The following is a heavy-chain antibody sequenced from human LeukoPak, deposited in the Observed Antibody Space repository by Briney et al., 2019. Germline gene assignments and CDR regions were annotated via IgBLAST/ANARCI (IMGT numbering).Heavy chain of an antibody. D-gene: IGHD3-22*01. CDR3: ARRRYYDSSGYDAFDI. V-gene: IGHV5-51*01. CDR1: GYSFTSYW. Sequence: GESLKISCKGSGYSFTSYWIGWVRQMPGEGLEWMGIIYPGDSDARYSPSFQGQVTISADKSIGTAYLQWSSLKASDTAMYYCARRRYYDSSGYDAFDIWGQGTMVTVSS. J-gene: IGHJ3*02. CDR2: IYPGDSDA.